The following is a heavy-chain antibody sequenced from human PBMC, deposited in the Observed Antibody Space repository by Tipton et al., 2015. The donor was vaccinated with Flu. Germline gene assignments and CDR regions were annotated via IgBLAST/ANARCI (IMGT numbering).Heavy chain of an antibody. J-gene: IGHJ4*02. CDR2: IYHSGSI. D-gene: IGHD1-7*01. V-gene: IGHV4-38-2*02. CDR1: GYSISSGYY. Sequence: TLSLTCTVSGYSISSGYYWGWIRQPPGKGLEWIGSIYHSGSIYYNPSLKSRVTISVDTSKNQFSLKLSSVTAADTAVYYCASFISEYNWNYGEGLDYWGQGTLVTVSS. CDR3: ASFISEYNWNYGEGLDY.